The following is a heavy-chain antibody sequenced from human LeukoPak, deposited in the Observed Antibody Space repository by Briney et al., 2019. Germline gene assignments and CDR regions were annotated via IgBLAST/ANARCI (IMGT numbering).Heavy chain of an antibody. J-gene: IGHJ4*03. V-gene: IGHV4-34*01. Sequence: SETLSLTCAVDGGSFSRYYWSWIRQSPGKGLEWIAEIDHRGDTNYNPSVKSRVTIPVDTSKNQFSLKVRSLSAADTAVYYCARGATISETGYFDFWGQGTPVTVFS. D-gene: IGHD5-24*01. CDR2: IDHRGDT. CDR1: GGSFSRYY. CDR3: ARGATISETGYFDF.